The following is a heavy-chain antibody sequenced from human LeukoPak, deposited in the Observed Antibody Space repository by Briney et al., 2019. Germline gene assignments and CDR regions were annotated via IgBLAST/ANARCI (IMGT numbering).Heavy chain of an antibody. CDR1: GFTFSSYG. Sequence: PGGSLRLSCAASGFTFSSYGMHWVRQAPGKGLEWVAVISYDGSNKYYADSVKGRFTISRDNSKNTLYLQMNSLRAEDTAVYYCARDPRGYSYAGPGPKLPSPIFTWGQGTLVTVSS. CDR2: ISYDGSNK. D-gene: IGHD5-18*01. V-gene: IGHV3-30*03. CDR3: ARDPRGYSYAGPGPKLPSPIFT. J-gene: IGHJ5*02.